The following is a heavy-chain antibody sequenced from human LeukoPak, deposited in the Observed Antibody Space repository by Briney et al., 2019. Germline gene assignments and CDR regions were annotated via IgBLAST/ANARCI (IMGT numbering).Heavy chain of an antibody. D-gene: IGHD2-2*01. CDR2: IRSKAYGGTT. CDR1: GFTFGDYA. V-gene: IGHV3-49*03. Sequence: GALRLSCTASGFTFGDYAMSWFRQAPGKGLEWVGFIRSKAYGGTTEYAASVKGRFTISRDDSKSTAYLQMNSLKTEDTAVYYCTSFDIVVVPAATVFDYWGQGTLVTVSS. J-gene: IGHJ4*02. CDR3: TSFDIVVVPAATVFDY.